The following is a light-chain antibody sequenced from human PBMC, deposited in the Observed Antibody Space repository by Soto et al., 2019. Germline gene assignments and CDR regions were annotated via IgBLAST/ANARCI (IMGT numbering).Light chain of an antibody. J-gene: IGLJ1*01. V-gene: IGLV2-11*01. CDR1: SSDVGVYNY. Sequence: TISCTGTSSDVGVYNYVSWYQQHPGKAPKLMIYDVSKRPSGVPDRFSGSKSGNTASLTISGLQAEDEADYYCCSYAGSYTSYVFGTGTKVTVL. CDR2: DVS. CDR3: CSYAGSYTSYV.